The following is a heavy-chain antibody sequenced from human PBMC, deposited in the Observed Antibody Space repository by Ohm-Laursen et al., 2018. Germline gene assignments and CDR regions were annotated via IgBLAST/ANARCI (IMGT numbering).Heavy chain of an antibody. V-gene: IGHV3-11*01. Sequence: SLRLSCAASGFTFRGYAMSWIRQAPGKGLEWVSYITSSGSTIYNADSVKGRFTISRDNAKNSLYLQMNSLRAEDTAVYYCARDPPHYYYSMDVWGQGTTVTVSS. CDR1: GFTFRGYA. CDR2: ITSSGSTI. CDR3: ARDPPHYYYSMDV. J-gene: IGHJ6*02.